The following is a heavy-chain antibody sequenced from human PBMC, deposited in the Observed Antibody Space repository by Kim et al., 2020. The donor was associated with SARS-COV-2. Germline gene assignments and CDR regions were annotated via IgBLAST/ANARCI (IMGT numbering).Heavy chain of an antibody. V-gene: IGHV1-69*13. CDR1: GGTFSSYA. J-gene: IGHJ6*03. Sequence: SVKVSCKASGGTFSSYAISWVRQAPGQGLEWMGGIIPIFGTANYAQKFQGRVTITADESTSTAYMELSSLRSEDTAVYYCARVDAGYKLPWAHYYMDVWGKGTTVTVSS. D-gene: IGHD1-26*01. CDR3: ARVDAGYKLPWAHYYMDV. CDR2: IIPIFGTA.